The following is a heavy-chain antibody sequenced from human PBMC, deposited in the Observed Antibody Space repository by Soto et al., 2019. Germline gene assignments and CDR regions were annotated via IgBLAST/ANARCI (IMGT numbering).Heavy chain of an antibody. J-gene: IGHJ4*02. CDR2: LTGSGVST. CDR3: AKVRYSGNYYDY. V-gene: IGHV3-23*01. Sequence: GSLRLSCAASGFTFTNAWMSWVRQAPGKGLEWVSGLTGSGVSTYYADSVKGRFTISRDNSRNMLYLQMNSLRAEDTAVYYCAKVRYSGNYYDYWGLGTLVTVSS. D-gene: IGHD1-26*01. CDR1: GFTFTNAW.